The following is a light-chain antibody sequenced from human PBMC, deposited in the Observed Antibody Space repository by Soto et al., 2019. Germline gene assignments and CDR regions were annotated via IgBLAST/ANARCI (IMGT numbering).Light chain of an antibody. Sequence: DIQMTQSPSSLSVSVGDGVTLTCRAGQDIRNFLAWFRQKHGAAPESLLYDASTLHSGVPSRFSGSGSGTEFTLTISSLQPEAFATYYCQQYYTYPTFGGGTRVEI. CDR3: QQYYTYPT. CDR1: QDIRNF. CDR2: DAS. J-gene: IGKJ4*01. V-gene: IGKV1-16*01.